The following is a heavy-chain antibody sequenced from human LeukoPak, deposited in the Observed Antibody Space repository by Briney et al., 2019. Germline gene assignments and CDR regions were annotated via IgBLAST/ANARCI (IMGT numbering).Heavy chain of an antibody. V-gene: IGHV4-30-4*01. CDR3: ATHSSSYSYFDY. CDR2: IYYSGSI. D-gene: IGHD3-22*01. Sequence: SETLSLTCIVSGGSISSGDYYWSWIRQPPGKGLEWIGYIYYSGSIYYIPSLKSRITMSVDTSKNQFSLKLSSVTAADTAVYYCATHSSSYSYFDYWGQGTLVTVSS. CDR1: GGSISSGDYY. J-gene: IGHJ4*02.